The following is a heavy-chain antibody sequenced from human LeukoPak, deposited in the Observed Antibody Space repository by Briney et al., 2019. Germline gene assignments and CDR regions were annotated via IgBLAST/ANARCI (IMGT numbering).Heavy chain of an antibody. J-gene: IGHJ3*02. Sequence: GASVKVSCKASGYTFTSYDVNWVRQATGQGLEWMGWMNPNSGNTGYAQKFQGRVTMTRNTSISTAYMELSSLRSEDTAVYYCARGQGGSYYDDAFDIWGQGTMVTVSS. CDR1: GYTFTSYD. V-gene: IGHV1-8*01. CDR2: MNPNSGNT. D-gene: IGHD1-26*01. CDR3: ARGQGGSYYDDAFDI.